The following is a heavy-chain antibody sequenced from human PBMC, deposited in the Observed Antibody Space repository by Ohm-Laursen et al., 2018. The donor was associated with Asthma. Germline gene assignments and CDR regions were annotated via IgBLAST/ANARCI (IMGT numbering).Heavy chain of an antibody. J-gene: IGHJ6*02. Sequence: GTLSLTCAVSGGSISSNIWWSWVRQSPGKGLEWIGEIHHSGTANSNPSLKSRVTISVDTSKNQFSLKLSSVTAADTAVYYCARDSGYDFDYYGMDVWGQGTTVTVSS. V-gene: IGHV4-4*02. CDR3: ARDSGYDFDYYGMDV. D-gene: IGHD5-12*01. CDR2: IHHSGTA. CDR1: GGSISSNIW.